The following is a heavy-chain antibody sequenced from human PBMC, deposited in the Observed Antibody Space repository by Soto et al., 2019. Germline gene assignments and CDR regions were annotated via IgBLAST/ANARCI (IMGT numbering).Heavy chain of an antibody. CDR3: AKDRVSGGYSYLDY. J-gene: IGHJ4*02. D-gene: IGHD5-18*01. CDR1: GFTFSDSG. V-gene: IGHV3-30*18. CDR2: MSYDGINE. Sequence: QVQLVESGGGVVQPGKSLRLSCAASGFTFSDSGMHWVRQAPGKGLEWVAVMSYDGINEYHADSVKGRFTISRDNSKNTLYLQMNSLRVEDTALYYCAKDRVSGGYSYLDYWGLGTLVTVSS.